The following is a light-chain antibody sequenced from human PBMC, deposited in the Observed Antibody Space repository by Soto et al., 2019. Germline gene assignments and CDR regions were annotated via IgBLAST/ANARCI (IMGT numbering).Light chain of an antibody. Sequence: IQMTQSPSSLSASVGDRVTITCRASQGIRNDLGWYQQRPGRTPKLLIYVASSSQIGVPSRFSGSGSGTDFTLTISCLQSEDFATYYCQQYYSYPQTFGQGTKVDIK. J-gene: IGKJ1*01. V-gene: IGKV1-6*01. CDR1: QGIRND. CDR3: QQYYSYPQT. CDR2: VAS.